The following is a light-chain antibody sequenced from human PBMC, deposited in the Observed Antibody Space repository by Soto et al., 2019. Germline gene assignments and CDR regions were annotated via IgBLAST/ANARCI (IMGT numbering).Light chain of an antibody. J-gene: IGKJ5*01. V-gene: IGKV3-11*01. CDR3: QRSNKWPIT. CDR2: DSS. CDR1: QSVSSY. Sequence: EIVLTQSPATLSLSPGERATLSCRASQSVSSYLAWYQQKPVQAPRLLIYDSSRRSAGIPARFSGSGSGTDSPPTISLEHAEFLAVYCYQRSNKWPITFGQGTRLEIK.